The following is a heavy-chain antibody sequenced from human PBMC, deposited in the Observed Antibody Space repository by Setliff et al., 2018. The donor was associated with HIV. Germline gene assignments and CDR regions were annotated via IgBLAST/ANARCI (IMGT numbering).Heavy chain of an antibody. CDR3: ARSPDPYSGTTDY. CDR1: GYTFSDYY. D-gene: IGHD1-26*01. J-gene: IGHJ4*02. Sequence: ASVKVSCKASGYTFSDYYLHWLRQAPGQGLEWMGWINTYNGNTKYGQKFQGSVTMTTDTSTSTVYMELRNLRSDDTAVYFCARSPDPYSGTTDYWGQGTLVTVSS. CDR2: INTYNGNT. V-gene: IGHV1-2*02.